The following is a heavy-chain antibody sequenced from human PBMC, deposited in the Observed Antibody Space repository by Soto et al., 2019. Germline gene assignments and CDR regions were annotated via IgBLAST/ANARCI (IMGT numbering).Heavy chain of an antibody. CDR1: GGSISSGGYY. V-gene: IGHV4-31*03. D-gene: IGHD3-22*01. Sequence: SETLSLTCTVSGGSISSGGYYWSWIRQHPGKGLEWIGYIYYSGSTYYNPSLKSRVTISVDTSKNQFSLKLSSVTAADTAVYYCARVPRGYYDSSGYTYVMDVWGQGTTVTVSS. CDR3: ARVPRGYYDSSGYTYVMDV. CDR2: IYYSGST. J-gene: IGHJ6*02.